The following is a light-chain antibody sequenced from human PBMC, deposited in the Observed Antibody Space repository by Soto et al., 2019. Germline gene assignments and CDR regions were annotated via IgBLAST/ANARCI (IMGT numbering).Light chain of an antibody. CDR3: QQSYSTPPWT. V-gene: IGKV1-8*01. Sequence: AIRMTPSPSSLSASTVDRVTITCRASQGISSYLAWYQQKPGKAPKLLIYAASTLQSGVPSRFSGSGSGTDFTLTISSLQPEDFATYFCQQSYSTPPWTFGGGTKVDIK. CDR1: QGISSY. J-gene: IGKJ4*02. CDR2: AAS.